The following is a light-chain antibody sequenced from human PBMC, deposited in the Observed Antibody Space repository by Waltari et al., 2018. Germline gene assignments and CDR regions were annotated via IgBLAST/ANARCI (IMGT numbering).Light chain of an antibody. Sequence: EIVLTQSPATLSLSPGERATLSCRANRSVGNYLAWYQQKPGQAPRLLIYDASIRATGIPARFSGSGSGTDFTLTISSLEPEDFAVYFCQQRGNWPSGYTFGQGTKLEIK. CDR3: QQRGNWPSGYT. J-gene: IGKJ2*01. CDR1: RSVGNY. CDR2: DAS. V-gene: IGKV3-11*01.